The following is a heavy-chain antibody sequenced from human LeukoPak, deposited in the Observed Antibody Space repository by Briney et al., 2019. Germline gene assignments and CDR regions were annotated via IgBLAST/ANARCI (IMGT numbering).Heavy chain of an antibody. D-gene: IGHD6-19*01. Sequence: GGSLRLSCAASGFTFSSYSMNWVRQAPGKGLEWVSSISSSSGYVYYADSVKDRFTISRDDAKNSLYLQMNSLRAEDTAVYYCARAVAGYFDYWGQGSLVTVSS. J-gene: IGHJ4*02. CDR1: GFTFSSYS. V-gene: IGHV3-21*01. CDR3: ARAVAGYFDY. CDR2: ISSSSGYV.